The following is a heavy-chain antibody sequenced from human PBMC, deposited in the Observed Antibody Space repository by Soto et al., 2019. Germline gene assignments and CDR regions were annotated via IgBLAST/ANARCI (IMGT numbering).Heavy chain of an antibody. Sequence: GGSLRLSCAASGFTFSSYAMSWVRQAPGKGLEWVSAISGSGGSTYYADSVKGRFTISRDNSKNTLYLQMNSLRAEDTAVYYCAKDPDSGSYRNDAFDIWGQGTMVTVSS. D-gene: IGHD1-26*01. CDR1: GFTFSSYA. J-gene: IGHJ3*02. CDR3: AKDPDSGSYRNDAFDI. CDR2: ISGSGGST. V-gene: IGHV3-23*01.